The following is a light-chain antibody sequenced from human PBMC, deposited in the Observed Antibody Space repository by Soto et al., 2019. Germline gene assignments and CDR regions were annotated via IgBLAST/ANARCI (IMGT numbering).Light chain of an antibody. Sequence: DIQMTQSPSSLSASVGDRVTITCRASQTINGYLNWYQQKPGQAPKLLIYVASSLQSGVPSRFSGRGSGTDFTLTISSLEPEDFATYYCQQSYNFPLTFGPGTKVDFK. CDR2: VAS. J-gene: IGKJ3*01. CDR3: QQSYNFPLT. V-gene: IGKV1-39*01. CDR1: QTINGY.